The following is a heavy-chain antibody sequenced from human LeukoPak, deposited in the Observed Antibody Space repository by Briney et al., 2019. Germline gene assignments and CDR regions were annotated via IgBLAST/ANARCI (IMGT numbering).Heavy chain of an antibody. D-gene: IGHD5-12*01. CDR2: IYYIGDT. Sequence: SDTLSLTCTVSGGXISRYYWNWIRQPPGKGLEWIGYIYYIGDTNYTPSLKSRVTISVDTSKTQFSLKLTSVTAADTAVYYCARDRGYSGYDYYGMDVWGQGTTVTVSS. CDR1: GGXISRYY. CDR3: ARDRGYSGYDYYGMDV. V-gene: IGHV4-59*01. J-gene: IGHJ6*02.